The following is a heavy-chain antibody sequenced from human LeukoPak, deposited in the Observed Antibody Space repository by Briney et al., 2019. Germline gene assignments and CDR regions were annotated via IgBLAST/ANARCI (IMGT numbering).Heavy chain of an antibody. J-gene: IGHJ6*03. V-gene: IGHV1-8*01. CDR1: GYTFTSYD. Sequence: ASVKVSCKASGYTFTSYDINWVRQATGQGLEWMGWMNPNSGNTGYAQKFQGRVTMTRNTSISTAYMELSSLRSEDTAVYYCARVGSSGSYYYYYYYMDVWGKGTTVTISS. CDR2: MNPNSGNT. CDR3: ARVGSSGSYYYYYYYMDV. D-gene: IGHD3-10*01.